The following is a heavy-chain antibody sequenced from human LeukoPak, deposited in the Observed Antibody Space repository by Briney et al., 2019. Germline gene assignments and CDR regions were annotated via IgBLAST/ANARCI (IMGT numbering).Heavy chain of an antibody. Sequence: SETLSLTCIVSGVAISRISYDCGCLRQPPGKRLGWIVTISDSGSTYYSPSLKSRVTISVDTSNNQLSLKLRFVTAADTGVYYCARQDIWFGELVVWGQGTTVTVSS. J-gene: IGHJ6*02. CDR1: GVAISRISYD. V-gene: IGHV4-39*01. D-gene: IGHD3-10*01. CDR3: ARQDIWFGELVV. CDR2: ISDSGST.